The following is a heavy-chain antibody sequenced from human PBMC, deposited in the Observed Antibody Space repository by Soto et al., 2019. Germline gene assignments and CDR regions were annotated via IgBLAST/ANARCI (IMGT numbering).Heavy chain of an antibody. V-gene: IGHV1-2*04. J-gene: IGHJ6*02. CDR2: INPNSGGT. CDR1: GYTFTGYY. Sequence: QVQLVQSGAEVKKPGASVKVSCKASGYTFTGYYMHWVRQAPGQGLEWMGWINPNSGGTNYAQKFQGWVTMTRDTSISTAYMELSRLRSDDTDVYYCAREYSSSWYVGRYYYYYGMDVWGQGTTVTVSS. CDR3: AREYSSSWYVGRYYYYYGMDV. D-gene: IGHD6-13*01.